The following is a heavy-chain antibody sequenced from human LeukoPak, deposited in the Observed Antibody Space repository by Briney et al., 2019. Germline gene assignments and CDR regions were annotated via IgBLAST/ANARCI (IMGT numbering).Heavy chain of an antibody. CDR1: GGSINSFY. J-gene: IGHJ5*02. CDR2: IYYSGNT. Sequence: SETLSLTCTVSGGSINSFYWSWIRQPPGKGLEWIGYIYYSGNTNYNPSLKSRVTISVDTSKNQFSLELRSVTAADTAVYYCARGGVAVPAANNWFDPWGQGTLVTVSS. CDR3: ARGGVAVPAANNWFDP. D-gene: IGHD2-2*01. V-gene: IGHV4-59*01.